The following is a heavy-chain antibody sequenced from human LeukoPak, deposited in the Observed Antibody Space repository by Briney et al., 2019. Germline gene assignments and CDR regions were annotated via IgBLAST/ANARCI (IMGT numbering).Heavy chain of an antibody. D-gene: IGHD2-8*01. Sequence: ASVKVSCKASGYTFTGYCMHWVRQAPGQGLEWMGWINPNSGGTNYAQKFQGWVTMTRDTSISTAYMELSRLRSDDTAVYYCARAPGYCTNGVCSIRYYCYYGMDVWGQGTTVTVSS. V-gene: IGHV1-2*04. J-gene: IGHJ6*02. CDR2: INPNSGGT. CDR3: ARAPGYCTNGVCSIRYYCYYGMDV. CDR1: GYTFTGYC.